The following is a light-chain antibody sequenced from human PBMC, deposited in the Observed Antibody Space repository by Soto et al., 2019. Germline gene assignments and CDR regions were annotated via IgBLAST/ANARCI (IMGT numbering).Light chain of an antibody. Sequence: EVVLTHSPATLSLSPWEGATLSCRASQSIGNYLAWYQQKPGQAPRLLICATSNRATGIPARFSGSGSGTDFTLTISSLEPEDFAVYYCQQRSSWPFTFGPGTKVDIK. CDR3: QQRSSWPFT. J-gene: IGKJ3*01. CDR1: QSIGNY. V-gene: IGKV3-11*01. CDR2: ATS.